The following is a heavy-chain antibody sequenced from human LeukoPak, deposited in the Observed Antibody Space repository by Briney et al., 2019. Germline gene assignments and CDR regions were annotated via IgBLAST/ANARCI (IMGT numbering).Heavy chain of an antibody. J-gene: IGHJ1*01. V-gene: IGHV3-23*01. CDR2: ISGRGDST. CDR3: ARAYKDRSLAGKKDFFHH. D-gene: IGHD6-19*01. CDR1: GFTFSSYA. Sequence: PGGSLRLSCAASGFTFSSYAMSWVRQTPGKGLEWVSTISGRGDSTYYADSVKGRFTISRDNANNFLYLQMNSLRAEDTALYYCARAYKDRSLAGKKDFFHHWGQGTLVTVSS.